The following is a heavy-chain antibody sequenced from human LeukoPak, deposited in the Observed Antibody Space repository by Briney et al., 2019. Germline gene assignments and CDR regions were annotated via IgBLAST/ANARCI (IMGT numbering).Heavy chain of an antibody. CDR2: IYYSGSA. D-gene: IGHD2-15*01. V-gene: IGHV4-59*01. CDR1: GGSISSYY. CDR3: ARVPYEGGPPLPYYYYGMDV. J-gene: IGHJ6*02. Sequence: SETLSLTCTVSGGSISSYYWSWIRQPPGKGLEWIGYIYYSGSANYNPSLKSRVTISVDTSKNQFSLKLSSVTAADTAVYYCARVPYEGGPPLPYYYYGMDVWGQGTTVTVSS.